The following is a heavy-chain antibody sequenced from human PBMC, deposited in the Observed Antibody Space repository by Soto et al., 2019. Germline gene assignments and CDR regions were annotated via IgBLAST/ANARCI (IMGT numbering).Heavy chain of an antibody. CDR2: IGANEGNT. V-gene: IGHV1-18*01. Sequence: QVQLVQSGPELKKPGASVKVSCKASGFTLITYGIDWVRQAPGQGLEWMGWIGANEGNTNFAQKLQGRVTLTTDTSTDTAYMELRRRRSDDTALYSCARHRSSGWPEPPCFAYWGQGTGVTVAS. J-gene: IGHJ4*02. CDR3: ARHRSSGWPEPPCFAY. D-gene: IGHD6-19*01. CDR1: GFTLITYG.